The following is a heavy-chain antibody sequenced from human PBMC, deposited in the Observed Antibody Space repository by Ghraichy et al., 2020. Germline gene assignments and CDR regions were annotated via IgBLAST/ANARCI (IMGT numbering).Heavy chain of an antibody. J-gene: IGHJ4*02. CDR3: ARDVKGRSPFDY. CDR2: IYYSGST. D-gene: IGHD3-10*01. CDR1: GGSVGSGNYY. Sequence: QTLSLTCTVSGGSVGSGNYYWSWIRQPPGKGLEWIGYIYYSGSTNYNPSLKSRVTISVDTSKNQFSLKLSSVTAADTAVYYCARDVKGRSPFDYWGQGTLVTVSS. V-gene: IGHV4-61*01.